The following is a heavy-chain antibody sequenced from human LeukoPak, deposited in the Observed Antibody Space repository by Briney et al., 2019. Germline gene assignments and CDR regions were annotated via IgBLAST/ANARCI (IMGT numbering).Heavy chain of an antibody. J-gene: IGHJ4*02. Sequence: ASVKVSCKASGYTFTGYHMHWVRQAPGQGLEWMGWINPNSGGTNYAQKFQGWVTMTRDTSISTAYMELSRLRSDDTAVYYCARSIAAAGSDYWGQGTLVTVSS. CDR3: ARSIAAAGSDY. V-gene: IGHV1-2*04. CDR1: GYTFTGYH. D-gene: IGHD6-13*01. CDR2: INPNSGGT.